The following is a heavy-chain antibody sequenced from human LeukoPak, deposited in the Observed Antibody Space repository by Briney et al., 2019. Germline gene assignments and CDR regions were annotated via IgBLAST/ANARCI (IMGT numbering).Heavy chain of an antibody. CDR3: AKNLNYDFWSGYQS. D-gene: IGHD3-3*01. CDR1: GFTFSSYS. CDR2: ISGSGGST. V-gene: IGHV3-23*01. J-gene: IGHJ5*02. Sequence: PGGSLRLSCAASGFTFSSYSMNWVRQAPGKGLEWVSAISGSGGSTYYADSMKGRFTISRDNSKNTLYLQMNSLRAEDTAVYYCAKNLNYDFWSGYQSWGQGTLVTVSS.